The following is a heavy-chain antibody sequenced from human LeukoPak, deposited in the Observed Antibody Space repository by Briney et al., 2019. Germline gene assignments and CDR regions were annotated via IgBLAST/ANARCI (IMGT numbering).Heavy chain of an antibody. CDR1: GGTCSSYA. CDR2: IIPIFGTA. V-gene: IGHV1-69*01. CDR3: ARDHPKWLAD. D-gene: IGHD6-19*01. Sequence: GASVKVSCKASGGTCSSYAISWVRQAPGQGLEWMGGIIPIFGTANYAQKFQGRVTITADESTSTAYMELSSLRSEDTAVYYCARDHPKWLADWGQGTLVTVSS. J-gene: IGHJ4*02.